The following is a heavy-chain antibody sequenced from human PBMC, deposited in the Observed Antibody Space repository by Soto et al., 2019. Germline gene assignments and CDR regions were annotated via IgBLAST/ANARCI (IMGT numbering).Heavy chain of an antibody. Sequence: LRLSCAASGFTFSSYAMHWVRQAPGKGLEWVAVISYDGSNKYYADSVKGRFTISRDNSKNTLYLQMNSLRAEDTAVYYCAREGSYSNYGMDVWGQGTKVTVSS. CDR3: AREGSYSNYGMDV. CDR1: GFTFSSYA. V-gene: IGHV3-30-3*01. D-gene: IGHD1-26*01. J-gene: IGHJ6*02. CDR2: ISYDGSNK.